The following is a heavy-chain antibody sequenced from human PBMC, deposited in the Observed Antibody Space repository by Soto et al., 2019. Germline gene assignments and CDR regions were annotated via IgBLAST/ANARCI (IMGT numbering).Heavy chain of an antibody. CDR1: GGSISSYD. CDR2: IHYSGST. CDR3: ARARYQLLHPYYYGMDV. J-gene: IGHJ6*02. D-gene: IGHD2-2*01. V-gene: IGHV4-59*01. Sequence: PSETLSLTSTVPGGSISSYDWSWIRQSPGKGLEWIGYIHYSGSTKSNPSLKSRVTISVDTSRNQVSLKLSSVTAADSAVYFCARARYQLLHPYYYGMDVWGQGTTVTVSS.